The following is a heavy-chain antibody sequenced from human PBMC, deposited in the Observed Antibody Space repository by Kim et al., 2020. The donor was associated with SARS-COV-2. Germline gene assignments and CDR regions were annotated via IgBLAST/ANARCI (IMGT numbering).Heavy chain of an antibody. CDR3: ARDLDWGEVGWYFDL. Sequence: QKFQGRVTMTRDTSISTAYMELSRLRSDDTAVYYCARDLDWGEVGWYFDLWGRGTLVTVSS. J-gene: IGHJ2*01. D-gene: IGHD7-27*01. V-gene: IGHV1-2*02.